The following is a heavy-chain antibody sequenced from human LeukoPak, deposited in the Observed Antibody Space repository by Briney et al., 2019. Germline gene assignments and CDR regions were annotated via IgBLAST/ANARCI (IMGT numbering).Heavy chain of an antibody. D-gene: IGHD3-22*01. CDR1: GYTFTSYA. Sequence: ASVKVSCKASGYTFTSYAMNWVRQAPGQGLEWMGWIHTNTGNPTYAQGFTGRFVFSLDTSVSTAYLQISSLKAENTAVYYCARDQYYDRREHWPVTPYWGQGTLVTVSS. V-gene: IGHV7-4-1*02. J-gene: IGHJ4*02. CDR3: ARDQYYDRREHWPVTPY. CDR2: IHTNTGNP.